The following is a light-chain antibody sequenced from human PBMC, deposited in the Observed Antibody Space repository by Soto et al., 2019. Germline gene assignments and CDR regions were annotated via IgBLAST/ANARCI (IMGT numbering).Light chain of an antibody. J-gene: IGKJ4*01. CDR1: QSISSY. CDR2: ATS. V-gene: IGKV1-39*01. Sequence: DIQMPQSPSSLSASVGDRVTITCRASQSISSYLNWYQQKPGKAPKFLIYATSSLQSGVPSRFSGSGSGTDFTLTISSLQPEDFAIYYCQQSYSTPLLTFGGGTKVEIK. CDR3: QQSYSTPLLT.